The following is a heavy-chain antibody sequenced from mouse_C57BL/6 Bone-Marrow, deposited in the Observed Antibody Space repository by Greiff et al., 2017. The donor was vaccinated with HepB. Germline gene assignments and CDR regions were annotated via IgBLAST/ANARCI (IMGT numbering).Heavy chain of an antibody. CDR1: GFTFSSYG. CDR3: ARHDPYYYAMDY. CDR2: ISSGGSYT. V-gene: IGHV5-6*01. Sequence: EVHLVESGGDLVKPGGSLKLSCAASGFTFSSYGMSWVRQTPDKRLEWVATISSGGSYTYYPDSVKGRFTISKDNAKNTLYLQMSSLKSEDTTMYYWARHDPYYYAMDYWGQGTSVTVSS. J-gene: IGHJ4*01.